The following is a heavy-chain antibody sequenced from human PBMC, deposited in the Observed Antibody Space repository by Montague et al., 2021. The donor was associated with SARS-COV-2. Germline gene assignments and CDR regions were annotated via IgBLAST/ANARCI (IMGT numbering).Heavy chain of an antibody. J-gene: IGHJ5*02. V-gene: IGHV4-34*01. D-gene: IGHD3-3*01. CDR3: ARGADYDFWSGFLRYKWFDP. CDR1: GGSLSGYY. CDR2: INHSGST. Sequence: SETLSLTCAVHGGSLSGYYWAWIRQTPAKGLEWIGEINHSGSTNYNPSLKSRLTISVDTSKKQFSLKLNSMTAADTAVCYCARGADYDFWSGFLRYKWFDPWGLGTPVTVSP.